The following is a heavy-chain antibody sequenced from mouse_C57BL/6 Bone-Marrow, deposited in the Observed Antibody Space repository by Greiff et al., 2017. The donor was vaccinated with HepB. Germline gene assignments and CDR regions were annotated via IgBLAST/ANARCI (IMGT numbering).Heavy chain of an antibody. V-gene: IGHV5-4*01. Sequence: EVMLVESGGGLVKPGGSLKLSYAASGFTFSSYAMSWVRQTPEKRLEWVATISDGGSYTYYPDNVKGRFTISRDNAKNNLYLQMSHLKSEDTAMYYCARDCYYGSSWFAYWGQGTLVTVSA. CDR1: GFTFSSYA. CDR2: ISDGGSYT. J-gene: IGHJ3*01. D-gene: IGHD1-1*01. CDR3: ARDCYYGSSWFAY.